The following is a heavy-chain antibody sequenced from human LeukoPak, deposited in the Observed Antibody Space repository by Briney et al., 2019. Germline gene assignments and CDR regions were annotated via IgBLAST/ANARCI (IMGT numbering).Heavy chain of an antibody. CDR3: AHRPSIAARTFDY. Sequence: TLSLTCTVSGGSISSDYWSWIRQPPGKALEWLALIYWNDDKRYSPSLKSRLTITKDTSKNQVVLTMTNMDPVDTATYYCAHRPSIAARTFDYWGQGTLVTVSS. CDR1: GGSISSDYW. D-gene: IGHD6-6*01. V-gene: IGHV2-5*01. CDR2: IYWNDDK. J-gene: IGHJ4*02.